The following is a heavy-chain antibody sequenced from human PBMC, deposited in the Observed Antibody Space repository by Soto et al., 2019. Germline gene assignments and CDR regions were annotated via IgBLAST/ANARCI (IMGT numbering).Heavy chain of an antibody. V-gene: IGHV1-18*01. CDR3: AREEISAYCSGGSCYLGWFDP. J-gene: IGHJ5*02. CDR1: GYTFTSYG. Sequence: ASVKVSCKASGYTFTSYGISWVRQAPGQGLAWMGWISAYNGNTNYAQKLQGRVTMTTDTSTSTAYMELRSLRSDDTAVYYCAREEISAYCSGGSCYLGWFDPWGQGTLVTVSS. D-gene: IGHD2-15*01. CDR2: ISAYNGNT.